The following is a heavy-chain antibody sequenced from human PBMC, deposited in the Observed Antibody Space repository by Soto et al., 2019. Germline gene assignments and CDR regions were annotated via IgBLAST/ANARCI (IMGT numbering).Heavy chain of an antibody. CDR1: EFTFSSYS. CDR2: ISSSSSTI. Sequence: PGGSLSLSCXAAEFTFSSYSMNWVRQAQGKGLEWVSYISSSSSTIYYADSVKGRFTISRDNAKNSLYLQMNSLRDEDTAVYYCARVGGYGYRSFYYYGMDVWGQGTTVTVSS. CDR3: ARVGGYGYRSFYYYGMDV. V-gene: IGHV3-48*02. D-gene: IGHD5-18*01. J-gene: IGHJ6*02.